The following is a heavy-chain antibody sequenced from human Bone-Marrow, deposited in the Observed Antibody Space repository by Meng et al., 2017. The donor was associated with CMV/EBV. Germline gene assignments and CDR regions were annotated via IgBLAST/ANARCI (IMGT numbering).Heavy chain of an antibody. V-gene: IGHV3-48*04. CDR3: AKGRGY. CDR1: GFTFSSYS. Sequence: GESLKISCAASGFTFSSYSMNWVRQAPGKGLEWVSYISSSSSTIYYADSVKGRFTISRDNAKNTLYLQMNSLRAEDTAVYYCAKGRGYWGQGTLVTVSS. J-gene: IGHJ4*02. CDR2: ISSSSSTI.